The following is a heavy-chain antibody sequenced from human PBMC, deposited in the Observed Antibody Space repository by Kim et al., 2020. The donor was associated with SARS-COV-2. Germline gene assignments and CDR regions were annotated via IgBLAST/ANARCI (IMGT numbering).Heavy chain of an antibody. CDR3: ARAHASGTFYYYHVPMDI. V-gene: IGHV5-51*01. CDR2: FYPAESHI. J-gene: IGHJ6*02. Sequence: GESLQISCKASGYSFSSYWIGWVRQMPGKGLEWMGVFYPAESHIRYSPSFEGQVTISADKSAKTAYLQWNSLKASDTAIYYCARAHASGTFYYYHVPMDIWGQGTTVSVS. D-gene: IGHD1-7*01. CDR1: GYSFSSYW.